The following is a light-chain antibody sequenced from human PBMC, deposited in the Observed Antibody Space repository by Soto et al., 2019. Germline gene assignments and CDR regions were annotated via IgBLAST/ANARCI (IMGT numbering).Light chain of an antibody. CDR1: QSVSSSY. CDR2: GAS. CDR3: QQYGNTLT. V-gene: IGKV3-20*01. Sequence: EIVLTQSPGTLSLSPGERATLSCRASQSVSSSYLAWYQKKPGQAPRLLIYGASSRATGIPDRFSGSGSGTDFPLTISRLEPEDFAVYYCQQYGNTLTFGPGTKVDIK. J-gene: IGKJ3*01.